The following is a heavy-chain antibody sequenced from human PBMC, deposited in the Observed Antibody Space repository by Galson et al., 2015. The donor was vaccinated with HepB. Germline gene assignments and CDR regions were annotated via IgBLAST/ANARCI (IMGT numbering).Heavy chain of an antibody. Sequence: SLRLSCAASGFTFSSYAMTWVRPAPGKGLEWVSGISGSGGSTYYADSVKGRFTISRDNSENTLCLQMNSLRAEDTAVYYCAKNGGYGSGSYPDYWGQGTLVTVSS. CDR1: GFTFSSYA. V-gene: IGHV3-23*01. J-gene: IGHJ4*02. CDR3: AKNGGYGSGSYPDY. D-gene: IGHD3-10*01. CDR2: ISGSGGST.